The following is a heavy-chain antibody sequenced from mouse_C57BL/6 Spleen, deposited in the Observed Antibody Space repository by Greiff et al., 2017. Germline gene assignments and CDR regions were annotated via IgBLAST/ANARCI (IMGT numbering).Heavy chain of an antibody. CDR2: IDPEDGET. V-gene: IGHV14-2*01. J-gene: IGHJ1*03. CDR3: ARPPYYGSSYWYFDV. Sequence: VQLKESGAELVKPGASVKLSCTASGFNIKDYYMHWVKQRTEQGLEWIGRIDPEDGETKYAPKFQGKATITADTSSNTAYLQLSSLTSEDTAVXYCARPPYYGSSYWYFDVWGTGTTVTVSS. CDR1: GFNIKDYY. D-gene: IGHD1-1*01.